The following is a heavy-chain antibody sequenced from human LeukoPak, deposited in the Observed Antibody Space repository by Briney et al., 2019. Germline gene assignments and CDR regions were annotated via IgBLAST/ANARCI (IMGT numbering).Heavy chain of an antibody. D-gene: IGHD3-22*01. Sequence: PGGSLRLSCAASGFTFDDYAMHWVRQAPGKGLEWVSGISWNSGSIGYADSVKGRFTISRDNAKNSLYLQMNSLRAEDTAVYYCARVGYYYDSSGYYSGGAFDIWGQGTMVTVSS. V-gene: IGHV3-9*01. CDR3: ARVGYYYDSSGYYSGGAFDI. J-gene: IGHJ3*02. CDR1: GFTFDDYA. CDR2: ISWNSGSI.